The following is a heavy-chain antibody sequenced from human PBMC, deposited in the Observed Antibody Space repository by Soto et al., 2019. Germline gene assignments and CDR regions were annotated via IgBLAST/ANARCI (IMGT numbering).Heavy chain of an antibody. Sequence: SVKVSCKASGGTFSSYATSWVRQAPGQGLEWMGGIIPIFGTANYAQKFQGRVTITADESTSTAYMELSSLRSEDTAVYYCARDRETQNYYDSSGYYPLDYWGQGTLVTVSS. CDR3: ARDRETQNYYDSSGYYPLDY. V-gene: IGHV1-69*13. D-gene: IGHD3-22*01. J-gene: IGHJ4*02. CDR1: GGTFSSYA. CDR2: IIPIFGTA.